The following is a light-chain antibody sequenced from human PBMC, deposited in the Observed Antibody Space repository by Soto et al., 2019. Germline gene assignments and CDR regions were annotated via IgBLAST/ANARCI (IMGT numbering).Light chain of an antibody. CDR3: QQYENLPIT. CDR1: QDITNS. V-gene: IGKV1-33*01. Sequence: DIQMTQSPSSLSASIGDRVTIACQASQDITNSLNRYQQKPGKAPQLLIYDASKLVTGVPSRFSGSGSGTDFTFTISGLQPEDLATYYCQQYENLPITFGQGTRLEIK. J-gene: IGKJ5*01. CDR2: DAS.